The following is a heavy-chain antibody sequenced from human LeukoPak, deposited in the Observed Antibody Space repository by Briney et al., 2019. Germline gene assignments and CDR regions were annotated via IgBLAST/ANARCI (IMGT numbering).Heavy chain of an antibody. Sequence: PGGSLRLSCVASRFTFSNYWMSWVRQAPGKGLEWVANINQDGSKKPYADSMKGRFTISRDNAKVSLYLQLNSLRADDTAVYYCAKWGPHCVGDYCPALDSWGQGTLVTVSS. J-gene: IGHJ4*02. CDR1: RFTFSNYW. V-gene: IGHV3-7*01. CDR3: AKWGPHCVGDYCPALDS. CDR2: INQDGSKK. D-gene: IGHD2-21*02.